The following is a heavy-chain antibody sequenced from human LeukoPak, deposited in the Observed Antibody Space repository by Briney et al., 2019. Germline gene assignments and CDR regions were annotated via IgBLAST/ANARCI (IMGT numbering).Heavy chain of an antibody. CDR2: INPNSGGT. CDR3: ARDRGANYDYVWGSHAFDI. D-gene: IGHD3-16*01. CDR1: GYTFTGYY. J-gene: IGHJ3*02. V-gene: IGHV1-2*02. Sequence: GASVKVSCKASGYTFTGYYMHWVRQAPGQGLEWMGWINPNSGGTNYAQKFQGRVTMTRDTSISTAYMELSRLRSDDTAVYYCARDRGANYDYVWGSHAFDIWGQGTMVTVSS.